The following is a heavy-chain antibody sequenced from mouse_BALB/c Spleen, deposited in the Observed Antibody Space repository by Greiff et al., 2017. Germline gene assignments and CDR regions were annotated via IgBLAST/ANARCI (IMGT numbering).Heavy chain of an antibody. J-gene: IGHJ2*01. V-gene: IGHV5-6-5*01. Sequence: EVMLVESGGGLVKPGGSLKLSCAASGFTFSSYAMSWVRQTPEKRLEWVASISSGGSTYYPDSVKGRFTISRDNARNILYLQMSSLRSEDTAMYYCARVDGYYDYWGQGTTLTVSS. CDR1: GFTFSSYA. CDR3: ARVDGYYDY. D-gene: IGHD2-3*01. CDR2: ISSGGST.